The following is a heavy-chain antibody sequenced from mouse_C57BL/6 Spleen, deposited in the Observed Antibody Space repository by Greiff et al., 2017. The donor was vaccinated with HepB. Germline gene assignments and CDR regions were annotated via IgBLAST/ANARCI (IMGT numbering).Heavy chain of an antibody. CDR3: ARPELGGFAY. Sequence: DVKLQESGPGLVKPSQSLSLTCSVTGYSITSGYYWNWIRQFPGNKLEWMGYISYDGSNNYNPSLKNRISITRDTSKNQFFLKLNSVTTEDTATYYCARPELGGFAYWGQGTLVTVSA. CDR2: ISYDGSN. D-gene: IGHD4-1*01. V-gene: IGHV3-6*01. CDR1: GYSITSGYY. J-gene: IGHJ3*01.